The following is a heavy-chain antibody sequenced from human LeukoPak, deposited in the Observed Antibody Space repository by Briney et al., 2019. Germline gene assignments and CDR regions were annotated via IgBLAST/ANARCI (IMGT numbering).Heavy chain of an antibody. CDR1: GFTFSSYS. V-gene: IGHV3-21*01. J-gene: IGHJ6*02. D-gene: IGHD3-10*01. Sequence: GGSLRLSCAASGFTFSSYSMNWVRQAPGKGLEWVSSISSSSSYIYYADSVKGRFTISRDNAKNSLCLQMNSLRAEDTAVYYCARDYECSSSGSGIECGMDVWGQGTTVTVSS. CDR2: ISSSSSYI. CDR3: ARDYECSSSGSGIECGMDV.